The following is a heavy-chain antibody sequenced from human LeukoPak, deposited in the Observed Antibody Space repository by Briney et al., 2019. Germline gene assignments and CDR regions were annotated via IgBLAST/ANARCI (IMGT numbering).Heavy chain of an antibody. CDR3: ARVAVAGPYYFDY. V-gene: IGHV4-59*12. D-gene: IGHD6-19*01. J-gene: IGHJ4*02. Sequence: SETLSLTCTVSGGSISSYYWSWIRQPPGKGLEWIGYIYYSGSTNYNPSLKSRVTISVDRSKNQFSLKLSSVTAVDTAVYYCARVAVAGPYYFDYWGQGTLVTVSS. CDR2: IYYSGST. CDR1: GGSISSYY.